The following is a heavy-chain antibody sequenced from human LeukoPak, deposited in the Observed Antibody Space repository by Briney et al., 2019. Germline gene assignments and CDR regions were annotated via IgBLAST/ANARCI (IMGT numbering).Heavy chain of an antibody. D-gene: IGHD3-10*01. CDR2: INPNSGGT. Sequence: ASVKVSCKASGYTFTGYYMHWVRQAPGQGLEWMGWINPNSGGTNYAQKFQGRVTMTRDTSISTAYMELSRLRSDDTAVYYCARGLLWFGELSHDFDYWGQGTLVTVSS. J-gene: IGHJ4*02. CDR3: ARGLLWFGELSHDFDY. V-gene: IGHV1-2*02. CDR1: GYTFTGYY.